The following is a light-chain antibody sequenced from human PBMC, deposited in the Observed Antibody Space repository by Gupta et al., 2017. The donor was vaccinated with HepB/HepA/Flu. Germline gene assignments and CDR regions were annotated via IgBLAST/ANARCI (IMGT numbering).Light chain of an antibody. V-gene: IGKV1-12*01. CDR1: QGVSDW. J-gene: IGKJ1*01. CDR2: AAS. Sequence: DIQMTQSPSSVSASVGDRVTITCRASQGVSDWLAWFQQKPGKAPKLLIHAASSLQGGVPSRFSGSGSGTHFTLTISSLQPEDSATYYCQQAYTFPWTFGQGTKVEIK. CDR3: QQAYTFPWT.